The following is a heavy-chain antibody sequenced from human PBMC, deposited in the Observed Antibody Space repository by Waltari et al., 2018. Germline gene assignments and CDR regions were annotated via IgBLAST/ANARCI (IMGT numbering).Heavy chain of an antibody. CDR2: IYYSGST. J-gene: IGHJ4*02. CDR1: GGSISSYY. Sequence: QVQLQESGQGLVKPSETLSLTCTVSGGSISSYYWSWIRQPPGKGLEWIGYIYYSGSTNYNPSLKSRVTISVDTSKNQFSLKLSSVTAADTAVYYCARASTRSGYFDYWGQGTLVTVSS. CDR3: ARASTRSGYFDY. D-gene: IGHD3-3*01. V-gene: IGHV4-59*01.